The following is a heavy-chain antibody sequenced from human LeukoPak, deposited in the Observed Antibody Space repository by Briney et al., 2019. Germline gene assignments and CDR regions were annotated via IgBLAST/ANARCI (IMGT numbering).Heavy chain of an antibody. CDR2: IYTSGST. CDR3: ATANKGSFDF. Sequence: SETLSLTCTVSGDSISSGSYYWSWIRQPAGKGLEWIGRIYTSGSTNYNPSLKSRVTMSQDTSKNQRSLKLSSVTAADTAVYYCATANKGSFDFWGQGTLVTVSS. V-gene: IGHV4-61*02. CDR1: GDSISSGSYY. J-gene: IGHJ4*02. D-gene: IGHD1/OR15-1a*01.